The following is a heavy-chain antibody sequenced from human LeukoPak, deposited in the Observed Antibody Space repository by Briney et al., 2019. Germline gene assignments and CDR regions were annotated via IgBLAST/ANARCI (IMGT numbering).Heavy chain of an antibody. CDR2: ISPNGVIT. J-gene: IGHJ5*02. V-gene: IGHV3-23*01. Sequence: PGGSLRLSCAASGFTFSSHGMNWVRQAPGKGLEWVSGISPNGVITYYADSVKGRFTISRDNSKGTVYLQMNSLRPEDTAVYYCARVNPYGDLYNWFDPWGQGTLVTVSS. CDR1: GFTFSSHG. CDR3: ARVNPYGDLYNWFDP. D-gene: IGHD4-17*01.